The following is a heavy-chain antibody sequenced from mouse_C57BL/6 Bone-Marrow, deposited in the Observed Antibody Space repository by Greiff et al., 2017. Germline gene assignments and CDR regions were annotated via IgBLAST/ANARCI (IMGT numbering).Heavy chain of an antibody. Sequence: VQLQQPGAELVRPGTSVKLSCKASGYTFTSYWMHWVKQRPGQGLEWIGVIDPSDSYTNYNQKFKGKATLTVDTSSSTAYMQLSSLTSEDAAVDYCARYVAWLAYWGQGTLVTVSA. J-gene: IGHJ3*01. CDR2: IDPSDSYT. CDR1: GYTFTSYW. CDR3: ARYVAWLAY. V-gene: IGHV1-59*01.